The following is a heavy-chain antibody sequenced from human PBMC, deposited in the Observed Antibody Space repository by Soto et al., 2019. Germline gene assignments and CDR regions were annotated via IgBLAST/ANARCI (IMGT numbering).Heavy chain of an antibody. CDR3: ARDHRVVVITFQRSPEFYFDY. V-gene: IGHV3-33*01. CDR2: IWYDGSNK. CDR1: GFTFSSYG. J-gene: IGHJ4*02. D-gene: IGHD3-22*01. Sequence: GGSLRLSCAASGFTFSSYGMRWVRQAPGKGLEWVAVIWYDGSNKYYADSVKGRFTISRDNSKNTLYLQMNSLRAEDTAVYYCARDHRVVVITFQRSPEFYFDYWGQGTLVTVSS.